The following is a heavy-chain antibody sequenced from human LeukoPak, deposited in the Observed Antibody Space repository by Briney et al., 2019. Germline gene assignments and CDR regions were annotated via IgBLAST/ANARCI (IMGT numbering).Heavy chain of an antibody. J-gene: IGHJ4*02. Sequence: GASVKVSCKASGYTFTGYYMHWVRQAPGQGLEWMGWISAYNGNTNYAQKLQGRVTMTTDTSTSTAYMELRSLRSDDTAVYYCAREGVDGYNHYFDYWGQGTLVTVSS. CDR2: ISAYNGNT. CDR1: GYTFTGYY. CDR3: AREGVDGYNHYFDY. D-gene: IGHD5-24*01. V-gene: IGHV1-18*04.